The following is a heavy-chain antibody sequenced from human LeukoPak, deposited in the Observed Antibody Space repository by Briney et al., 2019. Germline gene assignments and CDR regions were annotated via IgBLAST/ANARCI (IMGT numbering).Heavy chain of an antibody. D-gene: IGHD2-15*01. J-gene: IGHJ4*02. CDR1: GFTFSSYA. V-gene: IGHV3-23*01. CDR3: AKDFLYCSGGSCYYSHFDY. Sequence: GGSLRLSCAASGFTFSSYAMSWVRQAPGKGLEWVSAISGSGGSTYYADSVKGRFTISRDNSRNTLYLQMNSLGAEDTAVYYCAKDFLYCSGGSCYYSHFDYWGQGTLDTVSS. CDR2: ISGSGGST.